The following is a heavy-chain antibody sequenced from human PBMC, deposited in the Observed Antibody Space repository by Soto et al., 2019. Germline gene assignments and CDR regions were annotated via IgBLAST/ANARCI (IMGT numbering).Heavy chain of an antibody. D-gene: IGHD3-10*01. Sequence: QITLKESGPTLVKPTQTLTLTCTFSGFSLSTSGVGVGWIRQPPGKALEWLALIYWDDEKRYSPSLKSRLTTPRDPPKNRVVLTRTNVAPVDTPTYSCAHRGGSGSYFNWSAPWAQEPLVPVS. CDR1: GFSLSTSGVG. J-gene: IGHJ5*02. CDR3: AHRGGSGSYFNWSAP. CDR2: IYWDDEK. V-gene: IGHV2-5*02.